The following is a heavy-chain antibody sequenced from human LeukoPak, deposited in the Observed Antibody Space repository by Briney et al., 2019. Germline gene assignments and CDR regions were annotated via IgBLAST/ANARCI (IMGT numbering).Heavy chain of an antibody. CDR3: ARDPSPPLVGATDY. V-gene: IGHV4-39*02. CDR1: GGSISSSSYY. Sequence: SETLSLTCTVSGGSISSSSYYWGWIRQPPGKGLEWIGSIYYSGSTYYNPSLKSRVTISVDTSKNQFSLKLLSVTAADTAVYYCARDPSPPLVGATDYWGQGTLVTVSS. CDR2: IYYSGST. J-gene: IGHJ4*02. D-gene: IGHD1-26*01.